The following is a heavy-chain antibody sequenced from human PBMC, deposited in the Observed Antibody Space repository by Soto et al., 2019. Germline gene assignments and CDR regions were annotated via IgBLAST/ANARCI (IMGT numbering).Heavy chain of an antibody. D-gene: IGHD3-10*01. CDR3: AKGKYPYGLDV. V-gene: IGHV6-1*01. Sequence: SQXLSLTCAISGDTVSSNSVSWNWIRQSPSRGLEWLGRTYNRSRWYNEYAESVKSRITINPDTSRNQYSLQLNYVTPEDTAVYYCAKGKYPYGLDVWGQGTTVTVSS. J-gene: IGHJ6*02. CDR2: TYNRSRWYN. CDR1: GDTVSSNSVS.